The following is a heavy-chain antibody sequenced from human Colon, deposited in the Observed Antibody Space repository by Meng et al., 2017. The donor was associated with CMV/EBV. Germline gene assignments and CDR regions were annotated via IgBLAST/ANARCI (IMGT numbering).Heavy chain of an antibody. Sequence: GESLKISCAASGFSVSNTYMSWVRQAPGKGLEWVSVISDGGTPYYADSVNGRFTISRDNSKNTLYLQMNSLRAEDTAIYYCVRDLGGGYCRGASCRASWGLGTLVTVSS. CDR3: VRDLGGGYCRGASCRAS. CDR2: ISDGGTP. J-gene: IGHJ5*02. CDR1: GFSVSNTY. V-gene: IGHV3-53*01. D-gene: IGHD2-15*01.